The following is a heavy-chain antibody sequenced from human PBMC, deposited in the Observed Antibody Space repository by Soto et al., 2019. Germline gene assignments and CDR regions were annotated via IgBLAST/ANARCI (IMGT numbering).Heavy chain of an antibody. Sequence: GVSLRLSCAASGITFSSDWMHWVRQAPGKGLVWVSRVNSDGSSTNYADSVKGRFTISRDNAKNTLYLQMDSLRAEDTAVYYCATGANIVTTKGFDSWGQGTLVTVPS. CDR2: VNSDGSST. J-gene: IGHJ5*01. D-gene: IGHD5-12*01. V-gene: IGHV3-74*01. CDR3: ATGANIVTTKGFDS. CDR1: GITFSSDW.